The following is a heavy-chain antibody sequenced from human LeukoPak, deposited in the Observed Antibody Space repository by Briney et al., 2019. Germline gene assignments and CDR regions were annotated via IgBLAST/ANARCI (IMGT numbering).Heavy chain of an antibody. D-gene: IGHD3-22*01. CDR1: GGSISSYY. Sequence: SETLSLTCTVSGGSISSYYWSWIRQPAGKGLEWIGRIYTSGSTNYNPSLKSRVTISVDKSKNQFSLKLSSVTAADTAVYYCARRYDTSGRLDYWGQGTLVTVSS. CDR2: IYTSGST. V-gene: IGHV4-4*07. CDR3: ARRYDTSGRLDY. J-gene: IGHJ4*02.